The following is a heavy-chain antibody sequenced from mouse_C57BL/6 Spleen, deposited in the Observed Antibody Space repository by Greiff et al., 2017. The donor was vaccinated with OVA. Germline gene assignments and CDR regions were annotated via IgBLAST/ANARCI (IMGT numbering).Heavy chain of an antibody. CDR2: IRLKSDNYAT. D-gene: IGHD2-4*01. J-gene: IGHJ2*01. V-gene: IGHV6-3*01. Sequence: EVKLVESGGGLVQPGGSMKLSCVASGFTFSNYWMNWVRQSPEKGLEWVAQIRLKSDNYATHYAESVKGRFTISRDDSKSSVYLQMNNLRAEDTGIYYCTDDYDADYFDYWGQGTTLTVSS. CDR1: GFTFSNYW. CDR3: TDDYDADYFDY.